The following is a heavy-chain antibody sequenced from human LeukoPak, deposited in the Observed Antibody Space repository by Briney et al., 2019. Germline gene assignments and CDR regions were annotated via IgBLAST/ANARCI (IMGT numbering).Heavy chain of an antibody. V-gene: IGHV3-72*01. J-gene: IGHJ3*02. CDR1: GFTFSSYW. CDR3: ARVRYCSSTTCRGAFDI. D-gene: IGHD2-2*01. CDR2: TRNKANSYTT. Sequence: GGSLRLSCAASGFTFSSYWMSWVRQAPGKGLEWVGRTRNKANSYTTEYAASVKDRFTISRDDSEKSLYLQMNSLKTEDTAVYYCARVRYCSSTTCRGAFDIWGQGTMVTVSS.